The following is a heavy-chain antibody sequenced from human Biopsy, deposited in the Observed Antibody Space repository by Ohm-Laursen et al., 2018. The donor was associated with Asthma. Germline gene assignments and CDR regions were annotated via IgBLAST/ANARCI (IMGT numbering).Heavy chain of an antibody. D-gene: IGHD4-17*01. CDR2: VFWSGTT. Sequence: QTLTLTCTVGGAYIGSRDHHWSWIRQSPGTGLEWIGFVFWSGTTHYNRSLERRLSISIDTTRNEFSMTLRSVTAADTAVYFCARVASYGDLYFGIDVWGPGATVSVS. V-gene: IGHV4-30-4*01. CDR1: GAYIGSRDHH. J-gene: IGHJ6*02. CDR3: ARVASYGDLYFGIDV.